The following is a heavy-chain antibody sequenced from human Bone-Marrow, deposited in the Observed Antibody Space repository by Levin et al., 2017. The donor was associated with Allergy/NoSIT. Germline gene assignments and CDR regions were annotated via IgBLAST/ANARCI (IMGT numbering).Heavy chain of an antibody. V-gene: IGHV3-74*01. CDR2: LHSDGRST. J-gene: IGHJ4*02. CDR3: VRDVRSCYFDS. CDR1: GFTLSNYW. Sequence: GESLKISCAASGFTLSNYWMHWVRQAPGRGLEWVSRLHSDGRSTSYADSVKGRFTISRDNAENTLYLQMNSLRVEDTAVYYCVRDVRSCYFDSWGQGTLVTVSS. D-gene: IGHD2-15*01.